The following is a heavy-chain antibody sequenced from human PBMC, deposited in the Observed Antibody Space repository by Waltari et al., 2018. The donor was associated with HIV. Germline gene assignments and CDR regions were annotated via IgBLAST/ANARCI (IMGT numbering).Heavy chain of an antibody. V-gene: IGHV1-2*02. D-gene: IGHD2-8*01. Sequence: MHWVRQAPGQGLEWMGWINPNSGGTNYAQKFQGRVTMTRDTSISTAYMELSRLRSDDTAVYYCARVMGPGVDVWGQGTTVTVSS. J-gene: IGHJ6*02. CDR2: INPNSGGT. CDR3: ARVMGPGVDV.